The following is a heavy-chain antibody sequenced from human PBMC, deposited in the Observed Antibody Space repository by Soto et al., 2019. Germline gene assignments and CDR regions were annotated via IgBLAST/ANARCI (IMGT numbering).Heavy chain of an antibody. V-gene: IGHV4-34*01. J-gene: IGHJ4*02. CDR3: ACSGYCSDGTCYPDY. Sequence: QVQLQQWGAGLLKPSETLSLTCAVYGGSLSGSYWSWIRQPPGTGLEWIGEIHHSGSTYYNPSLKIRVTLSVDTSKNHCSLKLSSVTDADPAVYYCACSGYCSDGTCYPDYWGQGPLVTVSS. D-gene: IGHD2-15*01. CDR2: IHHSGST. CDR1: GGSLSGSY.